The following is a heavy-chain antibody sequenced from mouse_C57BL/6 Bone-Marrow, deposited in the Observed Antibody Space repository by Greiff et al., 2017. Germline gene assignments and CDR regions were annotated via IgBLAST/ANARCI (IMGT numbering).Heavy chain of an antibody. D-gene: IGHD1-1*01. CDR3: TSYYGSSPFDY. J-gene: IGHJ2*01. CDR2: IDPENGDT. Sequence: VQLQHSGAELVRPGASVKLSCTASGFNIKDDYMHWVKQRPEQGLEWIGWIDPENGDTEYASKFQGKATITADTSSNTAYLQLSSLTSEDTAVYYCTSYYGSSPFDYWGQGTTLTVSS. CDR1: GFNIKDDY. V-gene: IGHV14-4*01.